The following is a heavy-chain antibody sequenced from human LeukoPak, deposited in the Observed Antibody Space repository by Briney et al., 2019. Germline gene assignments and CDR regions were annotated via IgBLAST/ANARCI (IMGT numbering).Heavy chain of an antibody. CDR2: IYSDGTT. CDR1: GFTVSSNY. D-gene: IGHD2-2*01. J-gene: IGHJ4*02. Sequence: GGSLRLSCAASGFTVSSNYMSWVREAPGKGLEWVSDIYSDGTTYYADSVKGRFTISRDNAKNTLYLQMKTLRADDTAVYYCARGDCTTTRCKTSPFDYWGQGTLVTVSS. V-gene: IGHV3-53*01. CDR3: ARGDCTTTRCKTSPFDY.